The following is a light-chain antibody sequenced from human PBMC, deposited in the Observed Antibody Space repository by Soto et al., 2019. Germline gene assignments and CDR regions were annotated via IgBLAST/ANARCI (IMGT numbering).Light chain of an antibody. CDR1: RSLSGW. V-gene: IGKV1-5*03. CDR2: EVS. Sequence: DFQMTQSPSTLSASVGDRVTITCRASRSLSGWLAWYQQKPGKAPKLLIYEVSTLESGVPPRFSGSGSGTEFTLTFKSLQPDDFATYYCQQYYGAWTFGQGTKVEI. CDR3: QQYYGAWT. J-gene: IGKJ1*01.